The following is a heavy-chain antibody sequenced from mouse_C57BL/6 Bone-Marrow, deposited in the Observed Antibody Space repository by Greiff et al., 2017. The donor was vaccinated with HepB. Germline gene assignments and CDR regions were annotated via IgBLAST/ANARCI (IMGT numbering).Heavy chain of an antibody. Sequence: QVQLKESGAELVRPGSSVKLSCKASGYTFTSYWMHWVKQRPIQGLEWIGNIDPSDSETHYNQKFKDKATLTVDKSSSTAYMQLSSLTSEDSAVYYCAREKGEYDYDGYYFDYWGQGTTLTVSS. CDR1: GYTFTSYW. J-gene: IGHJ2*01. D-gene: IGHD2-4*01. CDR2: IDPSDSET. CDR3: AREKGEYDYDGYYFDY. V-gene: IGHV1-52*01.